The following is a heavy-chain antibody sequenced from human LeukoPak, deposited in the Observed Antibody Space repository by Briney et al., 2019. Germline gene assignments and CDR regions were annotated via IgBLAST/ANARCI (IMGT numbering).Heavy chain of an antibody. Sequence: KDGGSLKISCKGSGYSFTSYWIGWVRQMPGKGLEWMGIIYPGDSDTRYSPSFQGQVTISADKFISTAYLQWSSPEASDTAMYYCARREYSRNVDYWGQGTLVTVPS. CDR1: GYSFTSYW. J-gene: IGHJ4*02. CDR3: ARREYSRNVDY. V-gene: IGHV5-51*01. D-gene: IGHD6-6*01. CDR2: IYPGDSDT.